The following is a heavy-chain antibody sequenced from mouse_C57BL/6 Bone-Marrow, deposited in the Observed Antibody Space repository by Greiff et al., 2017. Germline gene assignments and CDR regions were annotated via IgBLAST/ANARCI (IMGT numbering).Heavy chain of an antibody. CDR3: ARWGAPYAMDY. CDR1: GYAFTNYL. Sequence: QVQLKQSGAELVRPGTSVKVSCKASGYAFTNYLIEWVKQRPGQGLEWIGVINPGSGGTNYNEKFKGKATLTADKSSSTAYMQLSSLTSEDSAVYFCARWGAPYAMDYWGQGTSVTVSS. V-gene: IGHV1-54*01. CDR2: INPGSGGT. J-gene: IGHJ4*01.